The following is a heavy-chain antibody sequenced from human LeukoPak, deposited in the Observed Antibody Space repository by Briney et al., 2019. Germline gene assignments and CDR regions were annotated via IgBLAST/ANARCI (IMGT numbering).Heavy chain of an antibody. CDR1: GGSISSHY. V-gene: IGHV4-59*11. Sequence: ASETLSLTCTVSGGSISSHYWSWFRQTPGERPEWIAFIYYSGTTNYNPSLKGRVTISIDSSKNQFPLKLSSVTAADTAIYYCARGTGFYDSSGHYYWGYFDSWGQGTLVPVSS. CDR3: ARGTGFYDSSGHYYWGYFDS. CDR2: IYYSGTT. D-gene: IGHD3-22*01. J-gene: IGHJ4*02.